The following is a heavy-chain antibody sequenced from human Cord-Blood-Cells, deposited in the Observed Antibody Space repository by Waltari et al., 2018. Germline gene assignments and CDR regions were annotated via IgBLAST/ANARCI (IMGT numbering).Heavy chain of an antibody. CDR1: GGSFSGYY. CDR3: ARAALSEYCSSTSCLDY. J-gene: IGHJ4*02. CDR2: IKHSGNT. Sequence: QVQLQQWGAGLLKPSETLSLTCAVYGGSFSGYYWSWIRHPPGKGLVWIGEIKHSGNTIYNPSLKSRVTISVDTSKNQFSLKLSSVTAADTAVYYCARAALSEYCSSTSCLDYWGQGTLVTVSS. V-gene: IGHV4-34*01. D-gene: IGHD2-2*01.